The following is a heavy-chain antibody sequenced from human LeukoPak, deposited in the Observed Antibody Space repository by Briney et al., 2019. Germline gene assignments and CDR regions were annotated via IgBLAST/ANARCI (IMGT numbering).Heavy chain of an antibody. CDR3: ASSKTTWIQLCFFDI. CDR1: GDSINGFY. D-gene: IGHD5-18*01. J-gene: IGHJ3*02. CDR2: IYYSGNT. V-gene: IGHV4-59*01. Sequence: SETLSLTCTVSGDSINGFYWNWIRQPPGKGLEWIGYIYYSGNTNYNPSLKSRVTMSVDTSTNQFSLKLSSVTAADTAVYYCASSKTTWIQLCFFDIWGQGTMVTVSS.